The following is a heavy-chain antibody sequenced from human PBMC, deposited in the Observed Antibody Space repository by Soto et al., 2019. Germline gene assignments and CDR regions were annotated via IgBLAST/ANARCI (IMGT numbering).Heavy chain of an antibody. J-gene: IGHJ3*02. V-gene: IGHV4-4*02. Sequence: SETLSLTCAVSGGSITSNWWSWVRQPPGKGLEWIGEIYHNGRFNYNPSLRSRLTISIDKSKNQLSLKLTSVTAADTAVYYCTTIYSYGYGDAFDIWGQGTMVTVSS. D-gene: IGHD5-18*01. CDR3: TTIYSYGYGDAFDI. CDR2: IYHNGRF. CDR1: GGSITSNW.